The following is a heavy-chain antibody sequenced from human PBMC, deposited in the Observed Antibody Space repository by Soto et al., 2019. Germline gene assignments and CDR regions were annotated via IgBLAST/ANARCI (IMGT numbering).Heavy chain of an antibody. D-gene: IGHD3-10*01. V-gene: IGHV1-18*01. CDR1: GYTFTSYG. CDR2: ISAYNGNT. J-gene: IGHJ5*02. CDR3: ARDTVDYYGSGSEALYNWFDP. Sequence: QVQLVQSGAEVKKPGASAKVSCKASGYTFTSYGISWVRQAPGQGLEWMGWISAYNGNTNYAQKLQGRVTMTTDTSTSTAYMELRSLRSDDTAVYYCARDTVDYYGSGSEALYNWFDPWGQGTLVTVSS.